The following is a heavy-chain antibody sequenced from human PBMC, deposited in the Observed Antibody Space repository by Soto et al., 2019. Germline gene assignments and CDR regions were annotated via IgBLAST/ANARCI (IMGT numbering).Heavy chain of an antibody. CDR1: GYTLTSYY. Sequence: QVQLVQAGAEVNKPGASVKVSCKASGYTLTSYYMHWVRQAPGQGLEWMGIINPSGGSTSYAQKFQGRVTMTRDTSTSTVYMELSSLRSEDTAVYYCARGGPKDYYDSSGYYWGQGTLVTVSS. CDR2: INPSGGST. V-gene: IGHV1-46*03. J-gene: IGHJ4*02. D-gene: IGHD3-22*01. CDR3: ARGGPKDYYDSSGYY.